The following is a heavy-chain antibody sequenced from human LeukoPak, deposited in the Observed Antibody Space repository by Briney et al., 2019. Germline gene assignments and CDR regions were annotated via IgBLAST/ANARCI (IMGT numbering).Heavy chain of an antibody. CDR2: INHSGST. Sequence: PSETLSLTCTVSGGSISSYYWSWIRQPPGKGLEWIGEINHSGSTNYNPSLKSRVTISVDTSKNQFSLKLSSVTAADTAVYYCARDFGDYRVDYWGQGTLVSVST. V-gene: IGHV4-34*01. CDR3: ARDFGDYRVDY. J-gene: IGHJ4*02. CDR1: GGSISSYY. D-gene: IGHD4-17*01.